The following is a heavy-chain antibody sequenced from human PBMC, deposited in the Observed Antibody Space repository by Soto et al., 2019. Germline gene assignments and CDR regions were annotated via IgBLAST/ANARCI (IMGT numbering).Heavy chain of an antibody. Sequence: QVQLQESGPGLVKPSQNLSLSCTVSSSSVISGDYYWSWIRQPPGKGLEWIASIYYRGGAYYNPSLESRVTISMDTSKNQFSLRLNSVSAADTAVYYCARGWGYNWNRYYYYALDVWGQGTTVTVSS. CDR1: SSSVISGDYY. CDR2: IYYRGGA. CDR3: ARGWGYNWNRYYYYALDV. D-gene: IGHD1-20*01. J-gene: IGHJ6*02. V-gene: IGHV4-30-4*01.